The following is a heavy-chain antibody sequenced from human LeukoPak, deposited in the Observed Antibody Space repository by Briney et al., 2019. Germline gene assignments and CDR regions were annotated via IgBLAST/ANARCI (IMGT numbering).Heavy chain of an antibody. CDR2: IRYDGSNK. V-gene: IGHV3-30*02. D-gene: IGHD4-17*01. J-gene: IGHJ4*02. CDR3: AKEIWPTVTIPGRTYFDY. CDR1: GFTFITYW. Sequence: GGSLRLSCAASGFTFITYWMSWVRQAPGKGLEWVAFIRYDGSNKYYADSVKGRFTISRDNSKNTLYLHMNSLRTEDTAVYYCAKEIWPTVTIPGRTYFDYWGQGTLVTVSS.